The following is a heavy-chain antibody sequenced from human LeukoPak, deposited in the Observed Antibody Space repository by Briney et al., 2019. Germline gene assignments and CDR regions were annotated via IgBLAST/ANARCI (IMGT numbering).Heavy chain of an antibody. CDR1: GYTFTSYD. J-gene: IGHJ6*02. CDR3: AISSHQWALLPGKDMDYYYGMDV. D-gene: IGHD1-26*01. V-gene: IGHV1-8*01. Sequence: ASVKVSCKASGYTFTSYDISWVRQATGQGLEWMGWMNPNSGNTGYAQKFQGRVTMTRDTSISTAYMELSSLRSEDTAVYYCAISSHQWALLPGKDMDYYYGMDVWGQGTTVTVSS. CDR2: MNPNSGNT.